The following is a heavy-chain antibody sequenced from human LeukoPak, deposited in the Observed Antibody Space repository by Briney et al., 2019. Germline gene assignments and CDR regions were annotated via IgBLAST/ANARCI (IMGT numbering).Heavy chain of an antibody. CDR3: ARGPAHTYDFWSGYRD. J-gene: IGHJ4*02. D-gene: IGHD3-3*01. V-gene: IGHV4-34*01. CDR1: GGSFSSYY. Sequence: PSETLSLTCAVYGGSFSSYYWSWIRQPPGKGLEWIGEINHSGSTNYNPSLKSRLTMSVDTSKNQFSRKLSSVTAADPAVYYCARGPAHTYDFWSGYRDWGQGTLVTVSS. CDR2: INHSGST.